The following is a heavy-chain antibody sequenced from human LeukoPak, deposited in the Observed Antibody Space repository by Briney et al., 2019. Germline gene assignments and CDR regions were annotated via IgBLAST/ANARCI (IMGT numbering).Heavy chain of an antibody. D-gene: IGHD3-3*01. V-gene: IGHV1-69*05. J-gene: IGHJ4*01. Sequence: SVKVSCKASGGTFSSYAISWVRQAPGQGLEWMGGIIPIFGTANYAQKFQGRVTITTDESTSTAYMELSSLRSEDTAVYYCPEGPFWEWFGSPYYFDYWGQEPWSPSPQ. CDR1: GGTFSSYA. CDR2: IIPIFGTA. CDR3: PEGPFWEWFGSPYYFDY.